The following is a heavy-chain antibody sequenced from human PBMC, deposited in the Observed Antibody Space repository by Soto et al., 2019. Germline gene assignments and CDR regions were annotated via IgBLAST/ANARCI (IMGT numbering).Heavy chain of an antibody. D-gene: IGHD3-22*01. J-gene: IGHJ4*02. CDR3: ARVLFGMDSSGADFDY. CDR2: IIPIFGTA. V-gene: IGHV1-69*01. Sequence: QVQLVQSGAEVKKPGSSVKVSCKASGGTFSSYAISWVRQAPGQGLEWMGGIIPIFGTANYAQKFQGRVTITADESTSTAYMELSSMRSEDTAVYYCARVLFGMDSSGADFDYWGQGTLVTVSS. CDR1: GGTFSSYA.